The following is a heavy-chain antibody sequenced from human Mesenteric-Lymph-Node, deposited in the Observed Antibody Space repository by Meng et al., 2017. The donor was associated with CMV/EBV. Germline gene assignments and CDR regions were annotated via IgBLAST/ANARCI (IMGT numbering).Heavy chain of an antibody. Sequence: GESLKISCAASGFTFSNYWMHWVRQAPGNGLEWVAFIHFDGSNKYFLDSVKGRFTISRDNSKNTLYLQMDSLRAEDTAVYYCARKYCSGGSCYPDYWGQGTLVTVSS. D-gene: IGHD2-15*01. CDR3: ARKYCSGGSCYPDY. V-gene: IGHV3-33*08. J-gene: IGHJ4*02. CDR1: GFTFSNYW. CDR2: IHFDGSNK.